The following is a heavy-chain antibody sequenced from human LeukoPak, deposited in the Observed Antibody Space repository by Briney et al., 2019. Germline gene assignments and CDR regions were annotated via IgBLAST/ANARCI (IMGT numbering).Heavy chain of an antibody. V-gene: IGHV3-9*01. CDR1: GFTFSSYA. Sequence: GGSLRLSCAASGFTFSSYAMHWVRQAPGKGLEWVSGISWNSGSIGYADSVKGRFTISRDNAKNSLYLQMNSLRAEDTALYYCAKGRYSSGYFNFDYWGQGTLVTVSS. CDR3: AKGRYSSGYFNFDY. D-gene: IGHD3-22*01. J-gene: IGHJ4*02. CDR2: ISWNSGSI.